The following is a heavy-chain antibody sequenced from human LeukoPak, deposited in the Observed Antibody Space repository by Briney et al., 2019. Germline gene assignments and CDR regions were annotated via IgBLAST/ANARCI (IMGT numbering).Heavy chain of an antibody. V-gene: IGHV1-8*01. CDR2: MNPNSGNT. CDR3: ARDLVVPAATARTNWFDP. D-gene: IGHD2-2*01. Sequence: ASVKVSCKASGYTFTSYDINWVRQATGQGLEWMGWMNPNSGNTGYAQKFQGRVTMTRNTSISTAYMELSSLRSEDTAVYYCARDLVVPAATARTNWFDPWGQGTLVTVSS. CDR1: GYTFTSYD. J-gene: IGHJ5*02.